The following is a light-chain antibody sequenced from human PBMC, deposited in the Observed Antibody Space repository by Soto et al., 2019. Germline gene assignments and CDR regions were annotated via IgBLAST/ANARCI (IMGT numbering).Light chain of an antibody. J-gene: IGKJ1*01. Sequence: IVMTQSPVTLSVCPGGGATLSCRASQSVSSSYLAWYQQKPGQAPRLLIYGASSRANGIPDRFSGSGSGTDFTLTISRLEPEDFAVYYCQQFRTFGQGTKVDI. CDR2: GAS. V-gene: IGKV3-20*01. CDR1: QSVSSSY. CDR3: QQFRT.